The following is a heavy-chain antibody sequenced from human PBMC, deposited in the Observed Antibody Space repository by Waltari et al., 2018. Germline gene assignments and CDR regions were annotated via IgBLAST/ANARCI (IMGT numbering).Heavy chain of an antibody. D-gene: IGHD1-26*01. Sequence: EVQLVESGGGLVQPGGSLRLAFAASGFTLPSSSMNWGRQDPGQGLEWVSSMYTSGTSKYYADSGKGRFTVSRDNAKNSMYLEMDSLRAEDTAVYYCARWRWHQSELDSWGQGTLVTVSS. CDR2: MYTSGTSK. J-gene: IGHJ4*02. CDR1: GFTLPSSS. CDR3: ARWRWHQSELDS. V-gene: IGHV3-21*01.